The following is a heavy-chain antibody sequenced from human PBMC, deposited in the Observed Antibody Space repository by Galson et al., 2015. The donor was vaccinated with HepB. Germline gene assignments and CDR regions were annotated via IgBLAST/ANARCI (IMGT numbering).Heavy chain of an antibody. D-gene: IGHD6-13*01. CDR1: GGSISSSNW. CDR3: ARGGYSSSWFSYYYMDV. V-gene: IGHV4-4*02. CDR2: IYHSGST. J-gene: IGHJ6*03. Sequence: SETLSLTCAVSGGSISSSNWWSWVRQPPGKGLEWIAEIYHSGSTHYNPSLKSRVTISVDKSKNQFSLKLSSVTAADTAVYYCARGGYSSSWFSYYYMDVWGKGTTVTVSS.